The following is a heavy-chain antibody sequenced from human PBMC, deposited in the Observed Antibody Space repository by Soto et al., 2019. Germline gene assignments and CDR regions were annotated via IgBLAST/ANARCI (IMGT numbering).Heavy chain of an antibody. V-gene: IGHV1-46*01. J-gene: IGHJ4*02. CDR2: INPSVGST. CDR1: GYTFTTYN. CDR3: ARAGAGHFDS. D-gene: IGHD3-10*01. Sequence: QVQLVQSGAEVRKPGASVKVSCKAPGYTFTTYNMHWVRQAPGQGLEWMGVINPSVGSTSYAQKFQCRVTMTRDTSTSTVYMELSSLRSEDTAVYYCARAGAGHFDSWGQGTLVTVSS.